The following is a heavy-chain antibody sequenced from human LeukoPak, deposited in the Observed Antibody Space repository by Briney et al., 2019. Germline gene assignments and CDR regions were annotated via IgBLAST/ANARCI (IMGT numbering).Heavy chain of an antibody. D-gene: IGHD6-13*01. CDR2: ISSSSYI. CDR1: GFTFSSYS. CDR3: ARVLLAAAGTIDY. V-gene: IGHV3-21*01. J-gene: IGHJ4*02. Sequence: GGSLRLSCAASGFTFSSYSMNWVRQAPGKGLEWVSSISSSSYIYYADSVKGRFTISRDNAKNSLYLQMNSLRAEDTAVYYCARVLLAAAGTIDYWGQGTLVTVSS.